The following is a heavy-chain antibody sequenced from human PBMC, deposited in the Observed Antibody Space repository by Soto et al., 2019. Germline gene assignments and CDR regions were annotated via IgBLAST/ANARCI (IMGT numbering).Heavy chain of an antibody. V-gene: IGHV3-33*01. J-gene: IGHJ4*02. CDR3: AAATTWNFHFHY. Sequence: QVQLVESGGGVVQPGTSLRLSCAAPGFTISAHGMHWVRQAPGKGLEWVANIWYDGSNKFYADSVKGRFTISKDNSKNTLYVQMNSLRAEDTAVYYCAAATTWNFHFHYWGQGTQVTVSS. CDR1: GFTISAHG. D-gene: IGHD1-7*01. CDR2: IWYDGSNK.